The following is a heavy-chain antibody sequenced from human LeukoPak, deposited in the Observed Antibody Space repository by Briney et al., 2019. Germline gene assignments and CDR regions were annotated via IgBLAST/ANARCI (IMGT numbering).Heavy chain of an antibody. D-gene: IGHD3-9*01. J-gene: IGHJ5*02. CDR2: IYTSGST. V-gene: IGHV4-61*02. Sequence: PSGTLSLTCTVSGGSISSGSYYWSWIRQPAGKGLEWIGRIYTSGSTNYNPSLKSRVTISVDTSKNQFSLKLSSVTAADTAVYYCARSGGYDILTAHNWFDPWGQGTLVTVSS. CDR1: GGSISSGSYY. CDR3: ARSGGYDILTAHNWFDP.